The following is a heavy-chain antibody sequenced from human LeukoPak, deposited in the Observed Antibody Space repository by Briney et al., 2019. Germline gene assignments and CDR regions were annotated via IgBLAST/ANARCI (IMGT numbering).Heavy chain of an antibody. J-gene: IGHJ3*02. D-gene: IGHD2-21*02. CDR1: GFTFSSYW. V-gene: IGHV3-74*01. CDR3: AKSPATARYDAFDI. Sequence: GGSLRLSCAASGFTFSSYWMHWVRHAPGKGLVWVSRINSDGSSTSYADSAKGRFTISRDNSKNTLYLQMNSLRAEDTAVYYCAKSPATARYDAFDIWGQGTMVTVSS. CDR2: INSDGSST.